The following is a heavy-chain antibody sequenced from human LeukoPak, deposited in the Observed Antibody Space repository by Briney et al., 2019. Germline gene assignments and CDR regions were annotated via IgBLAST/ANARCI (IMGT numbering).Heavy chain of an antibody. CDR1: GGSFSGYY. CDR3: ARGRYSSSWYRGYFDY. Sequence: PSETLSLTCAVYGGSFSGYYWSWIRQPPGKGLEWIGEINHSGSTNYNPSLKSRVTISVDTSKNQFSLKLSSVTAADTAVYYCARGRYSSSWYRGYFDYWGQGTLVTVSS. CDR2: INHSGST. D-gene: IGHD6-13*01. J-gene: IGHJ4*02. V-gene: IGHV4-34*01.